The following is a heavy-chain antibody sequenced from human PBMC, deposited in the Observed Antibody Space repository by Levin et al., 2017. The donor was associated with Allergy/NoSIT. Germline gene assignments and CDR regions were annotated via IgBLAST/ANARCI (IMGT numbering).Heavy chain of an antibody. CDR1: GGSISTGNYH. Sequence: SETLSLTCTVSGGSISTGNYHWGWIRQPPGKGLEWIGSIYYTGNTFYNPSLKSRISISVDTSKNQFSLKVSSVTAADTAVYYCARDGVYWGQGTLVTVSS. V-gene: IGHV4-39*07. J-gene: IGHJ4*02. CDR3: ARDGVY. D-gene: IGHD3-10*01. CDR2: IYYTGNT.